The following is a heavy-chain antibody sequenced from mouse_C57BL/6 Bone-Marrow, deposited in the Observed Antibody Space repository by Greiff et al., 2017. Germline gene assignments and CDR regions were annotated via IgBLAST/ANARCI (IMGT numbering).Heavy chain of an antibody. CDR3: ARSGSTVVATDY. J-gene: IGHJ2*01. Sequence: VQLQESGPELVKPGASVKISCKASGYAFSSSWMNWVKQRPGKGLEWIGRIYPGDGDTNYNGKIKGKATLTADKSSSTAYMQLSSLTSEDSAVYFCARSGSTVVATDYWGQGTTLTVSS. CDR1: GYAFSSSW. D-gene: IGHD1-1*01. CDR2: IYPGDGDT. V-gene: IGHV1-82*01.